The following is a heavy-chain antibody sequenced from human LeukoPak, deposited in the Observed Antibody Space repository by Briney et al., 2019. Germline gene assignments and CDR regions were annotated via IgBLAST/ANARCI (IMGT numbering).Heavy chain of an antibody. D-gene: IGHD5-18*01. J-gene: IGHJ4*02. Sequence: PGGSLRLSCAASGFTFSSYSMNWVRQAPGKGLEWVSSISSSSSYIYYADSVKGRFTISRDNAKNSLYLQMNSLRAEDTAVYYCARDQMRYSHGYEFDYWGQGTLVTVSS. V-gene: IGHV3-21*01. CDR2: ISSSSSYI. CDR1: GFTFSSYS. CDR3: ARDQMRYSHGYEFDY.